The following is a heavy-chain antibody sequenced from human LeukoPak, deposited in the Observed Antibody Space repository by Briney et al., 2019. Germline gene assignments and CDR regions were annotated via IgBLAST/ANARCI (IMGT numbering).Heavy chain of an antibody. J-gene: IGHJ4*02. CDR3: AAVVPAAIPAFDY. V-gene: IGHV1-58*01. Sequence: ASVRVSCKASGFTFTSSAVQWVRQARGQRLEWIGWIVVGGGNTNYAQKFHERVTITRDMSTSTAYMELSSLRSEDTAVYYCAAVVPAAIPAFDYWGQGTLVTVSS. D-gene: IGHD2-2*02. CDR2: IVVGGGNT. CDR1: GFTFTSSA.